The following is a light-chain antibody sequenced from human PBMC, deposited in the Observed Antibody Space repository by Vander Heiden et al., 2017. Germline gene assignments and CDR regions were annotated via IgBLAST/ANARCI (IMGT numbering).Light chain of an antibody. V-gene: IGKV3-15*01. J-gene: IGKJ4*01. Sequence: EIVMTHSPATLSLSPRDRATLSCSASQSVSINLAWYQQKPGQAPRLLIYGASTRATGVPARFSGSGSGTEFTLTISSLQSEDFAVYYCQQYNDWPLTFGGGTKVEIK. CDR3: QQYNDWPLT. CDR1: QSVSIN. CDR2: GAS.